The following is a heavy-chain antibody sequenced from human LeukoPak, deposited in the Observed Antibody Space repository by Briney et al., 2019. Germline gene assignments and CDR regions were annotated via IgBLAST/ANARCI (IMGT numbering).Heavy chain of an antibody. CDR2: IKQDGSEK. D-gene: IGHD6-13*01. CDR1: GFTFSHYW. J-gene: IGHJ5*02. Sequence: GGSLRLSCAASGFTFSHYWMTWVRQAPGKGLEWVANIKQDGSEKYYVDSVKGRFTLYRDHAKTSLHLQTNSLRAEATAVYFCASYRYSSSSYISWGQGTLVTVSS. CDR3: ASYRYSSSSYIS. V-gene: IGHV3-7*01.